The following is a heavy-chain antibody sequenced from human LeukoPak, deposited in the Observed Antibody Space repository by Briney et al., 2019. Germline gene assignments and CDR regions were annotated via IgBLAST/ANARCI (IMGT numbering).Heavy chain of an antibody. Sequence: ASVKVSCKASGYTFTSYYMHWVRQAPGQGLEWMGWISGYNGKTNYVQNFQGRVTMTTDTPTSTAYMELRSLKSDDTAVYYCARGDKYISTWYLDYWGQGTLVTVSS. V-gene: IGHV1-18*01. J-gene: IGHJ4*02. CDR3: ARGDKYISTWYLDY. D-gene: IGHD6-13*01. CDR1: GYTFTSYY. CDR2: ISGYNGKT.